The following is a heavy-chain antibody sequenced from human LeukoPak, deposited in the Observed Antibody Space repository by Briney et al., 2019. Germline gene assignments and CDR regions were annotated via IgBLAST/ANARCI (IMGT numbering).Heavy chain of an antibody. CDR3: ARAATPYYYYYGMDV. D-gene: IGHD6-25*01. J-gene: IGHJ6*02. V-gene: IGHV3-33*08. CDR2: IWYDGSNK. CDR1: GFSFSSNW. Sequence: GGSLRLSCIVSGFSFSSNWMSWVRQAPGKGLEWEAVIWYDGSNKYYADSVKGRFTISRDNSKNTLYLQMNSLRAEDTAVYYCARAATPYYYYYGMDVWGQGTTVTVSS.